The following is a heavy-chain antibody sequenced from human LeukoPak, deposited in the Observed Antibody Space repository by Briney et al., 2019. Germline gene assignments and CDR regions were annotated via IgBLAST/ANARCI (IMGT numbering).Heavy chain of an antibody. CDR1: GGSFSGCY. CDR2: INHSGST. D-gene: IGHD6-13*01. V-gene: IGHV4-34*01. Sequence: SETLSLTCAVYGGSFSGCYWSWIRQPPGKGLEWIGEINHSGSTNYNPSLKRRVTISVDTSKNQFSLKLSSVTAADTAVYYCARVFERIPRIAAAGLDYWGQGTLVTVSS. J-gene: IGHJ4*02. CDR3: ARVFERIPRIAAAGLDY.